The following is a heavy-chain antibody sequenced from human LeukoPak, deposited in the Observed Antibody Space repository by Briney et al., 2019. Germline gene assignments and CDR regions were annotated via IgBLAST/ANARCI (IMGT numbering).Heavy chain of an antibody. V-gene: IGHV3-49*04. CDR2: IRSKAYGGTT. D-gene: IGHD3-9*01. CDR3: ARGPIYLWLYNGMDV. J-gene: IGHJ6*02. CDR1: GFSLGDHA. Sequence: GGSLRLSCTGSGFSLGDHAMSWVRQAPGKGLEWVGFIRSKAYGGTTEYAASVKGRFTISRDDSKNIVCLQMSSLKTEDTAVYYCARGPIYLWLYNGMDVWGQGTTVTVSS.